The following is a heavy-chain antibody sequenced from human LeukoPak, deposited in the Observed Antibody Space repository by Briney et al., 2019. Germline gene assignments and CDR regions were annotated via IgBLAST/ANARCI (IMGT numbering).Heavy chain of an antibody. D-gene: IGHD3-10*01. CDR1: GDSISSSSYY. CDR2: IYYSGST. J-gene: IGHJ3*02. Sequence: PSETLSLTCTVSGDSISSSSYYWGWIRQPPGKGLEWIASIYYSGSTYYNPSLKSRVTISVDTSNNQFSLKLTSVTAADTAVYYCAKELFEWFGYAFDIWGQGTMVTVSS. V-gene: IGHV4-39*02. CDR3: AKELFEWFGYAFDI.